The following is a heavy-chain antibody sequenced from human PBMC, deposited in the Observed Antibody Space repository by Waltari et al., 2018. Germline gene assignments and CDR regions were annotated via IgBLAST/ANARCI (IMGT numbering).Heavy chain of an antibody. D-gene: IGHD2-21*01. CDR1: GFSFNSFW. CDR2: INNDGSNT. J-gene: IGHJ3*02. CDR3: ARQDGVSIPLDAFDI. V-gene: IGHV3-74*01. Sequence: LVESGGGLVQPGGSLRLSCVASGFSFNSFWMHWVRQAPGKGLVWVSRINNDGSNTNYVDSVKGRFTISRDNAKNTLYLQMNSLRAEDTAVYFCARQDGVSIPLDAFDIWGQGTTVAVSS.